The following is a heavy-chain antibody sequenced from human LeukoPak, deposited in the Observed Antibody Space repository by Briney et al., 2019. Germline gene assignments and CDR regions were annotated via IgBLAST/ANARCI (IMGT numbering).Heavy chain of an antibody. D-gene: IGHD3-9*01. CDR2: IYYSGST. CDR3: ARQYYDILTGYYTDY. CDR1: GGSISSSSYY. Sequence: SETLSLTCTVSGGSISSSSYYWGWIRQPPGKGLEWIGSIYYSGSTYYNPSLKSRVTISVDTSKNQFSLKLSSVTAADTAVYYCARQYYDILTGYYTDYWGQGTLVTVSS. V-gene: IGHV4-39*01. J-gene: IGHJ4*02.